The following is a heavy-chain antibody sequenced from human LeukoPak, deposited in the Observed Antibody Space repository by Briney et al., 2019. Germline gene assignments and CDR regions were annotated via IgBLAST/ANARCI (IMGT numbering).Heavy chain of an antibody. D-gene: IGHD3-10*01. Sequence: GGSLRLSWAAAGFIVSRNYMSWVRQAPGKGLEWVSVIYDGNTYYADSVKGRFTISRDNSKNTLYLQMNSLRAEDTAIYYCAGFVRGPPHWGQGALVTVSS. CDR2: IYDGNT. CDR1: GFIVSRNY. V-gene: IGHV3-53*01. J-gene: IGHJ4*02. CDR3: AGFVRGPPH.